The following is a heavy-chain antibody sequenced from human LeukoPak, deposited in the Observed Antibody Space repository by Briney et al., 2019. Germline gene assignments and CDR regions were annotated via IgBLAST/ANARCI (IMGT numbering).Heavy chain of an antibody. V-gene: IGHV4-59*08. J-gene: IGHJ5*02. Sequence: SETLSLTCTVSGGSISSYYWSWIRQPPGKGLEWIGYIFYSGSTYYNPSLKSRVTISVDTSKNQFSLKLSSVTAADTAVYYCARGDYYDSSGYSGNWFDPWGQGTLVTVSS. CDR3: ARGDYYDSSGYSGNWFDP. CDR2: IFYSGST. D-gene: IGHD3-22*01. CDR1: GGSISSYY.